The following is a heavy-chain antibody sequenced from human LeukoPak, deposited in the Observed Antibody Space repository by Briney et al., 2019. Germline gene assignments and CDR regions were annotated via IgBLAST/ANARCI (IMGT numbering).Heavy chain of an antibody. Sequence: ASVKVSCKVSGYTLTEISMHWVRQAPGKGLEWMGGFDPEDGETIYAQKFQGRVTMTEDTSTDTAYMELSSLRSEDTAVYYCATRVPGADAFDIWGQGTMVTVSS. CDR3: ATRVPGADAFDI. V-gene: IGHV1-24*01. CDR1: GYTLTEIS. CDR2: FDPEDGET. D-gene: IGHD3-10*02. J-gene: IGHJ3*02.